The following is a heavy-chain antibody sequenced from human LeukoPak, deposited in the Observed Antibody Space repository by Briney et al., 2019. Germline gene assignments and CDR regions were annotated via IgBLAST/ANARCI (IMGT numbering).Heavy chain of an antibody. CDR2: IASSGTTR. CDR3: ALLAVASDFDY. J-gene: IGHJ4*02. V-gene: IGHV3-48*03. Sequence: GGSLRLSCAVSGFPFSFYEMNWVRQAPGKGLEWVSNIASSGTTRYYADSVKGRFSISRDNAENSLYLQMNSLRVEDTGIYYCALLAVASDFDYWGQGALVTVSS. D-gene: IGHD6-19*01. CDR1: GFPFSFYE.